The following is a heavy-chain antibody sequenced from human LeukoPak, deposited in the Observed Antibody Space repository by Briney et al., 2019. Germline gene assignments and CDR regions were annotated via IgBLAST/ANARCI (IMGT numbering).Heavy chain of an antibody. D-gene: IGHD3-10*01. CDR3: AGLLLWSRFDP. J-gene: IGHJ5*02. Sequence: SETLSLTCAVYGGSFSGYYWSWIRQPPGKGLEWIGEINHSGSTNYNPSLKSRVTISVDTSKNQFSLKLSSVTAADTAVYCCAGLLLWSRFDPWGQGTLVTVSS. CDR1: GGSFSGYY. CDR2: INHSGST. V-gene: IGHV4-34*01.